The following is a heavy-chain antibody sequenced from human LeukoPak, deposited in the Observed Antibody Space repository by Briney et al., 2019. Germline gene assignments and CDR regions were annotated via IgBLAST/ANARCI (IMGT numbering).Heavy chain of an antibody. V-gene: IGHV1-8*02. CDR1: GGTFTSYG. J-gene: IGHJ6*02. CDR2: MNPNSGNT. CDR3: ARDSSGWVYYYYYYGMDV. D-gene: IGHD6-19*01. Sequence: GSSVKVSCKASGGTFTSYGISWVRQAPGQGLEWMGWMNPNSGNTGYAQKFQGRVTMTRNTSISTAYMELSSLRSEDTAVYYCARDSSGWVYYYYYYGMDVWGQGTTVTVSS.